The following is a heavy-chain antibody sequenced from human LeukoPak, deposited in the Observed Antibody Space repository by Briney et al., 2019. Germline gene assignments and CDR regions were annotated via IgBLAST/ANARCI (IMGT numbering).Heavy chain of an antibody. J-gene: IGHJ4*02. CDR3: TREFSGTFNFDY. CDR2: INSDGSST. D-gene: IGHD1-26*01. CDR1: GFTFSSYW. V-gene: IGHV3-74*01. Sequence: GGSLRLSCAASGFTFSSYWMHWVRQAPGKGLAWVSRINSDGSSTSYADSVKGRFTISRDNAKNTLYLQMNSLKTEDTAVYYCTREFSGTFNFDYWGQGTLVTVSS.